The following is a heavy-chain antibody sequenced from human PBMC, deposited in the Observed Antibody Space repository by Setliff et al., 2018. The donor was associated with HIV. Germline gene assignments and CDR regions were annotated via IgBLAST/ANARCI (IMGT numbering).Heavy chain of an antibody. CDR3: AKELAASGLGYFDS. CDR1: GFTFSNYA. J-gene: IGHJ4*02. CDR2: ILSTGERT. D-gene: IGHD3-22*01. Sequence: PGGSLRLSCAASGFTFSNYAMSWVRQAPGEGLEWVSAILSTGERTFYAHSVKGRFTISRDNSKNTVYLQMNSLRAEDTAEYYCAKELAASGLGYFDSWGRGILVTVSS. V-gene: IGHV3-23*01.